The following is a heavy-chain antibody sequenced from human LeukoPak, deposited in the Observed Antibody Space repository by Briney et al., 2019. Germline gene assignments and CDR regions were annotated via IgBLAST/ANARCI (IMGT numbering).Heavy chain of an antibody. V-gene: IGHV3-74*01. CDR3: ARVPHYYGSGSYYNVDGYFQH. CDR2: INSDGSST. J-gene: IGHJ1*01. D-gene: IGHD3-10*01. Sequence: GGSLRLSCAASGFTVSSYWMHWVRQAPGKGLVWVSRINSDGSSTSYADSVKGRFTISRDNAKNTLYLQMNSLRAEDTAVYYCARVPHYYGSGSYYNVDGYFQHWGQGTLVTVSS. CDR1: GFTVSSYW.